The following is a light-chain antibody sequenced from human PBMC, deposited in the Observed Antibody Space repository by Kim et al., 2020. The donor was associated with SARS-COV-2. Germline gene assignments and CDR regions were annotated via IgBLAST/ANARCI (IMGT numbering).Light chain of an antibody. CDR3: QQYNNWPFT. Sequence: EIQMTQSPATLSVSVGERVTISCRASQSVSSNLAWYQQKPGQAPRLLIYGASTRATGIPSRFSGSGSGTEFTLTISSLQSEDFAVYYCQQYNNWPFTFGPGTKVDIK. CDR1: QSVSSN. CDR2: GAS. V-gene: IGKV3-15*01. J-gene: IGKJ3*01.